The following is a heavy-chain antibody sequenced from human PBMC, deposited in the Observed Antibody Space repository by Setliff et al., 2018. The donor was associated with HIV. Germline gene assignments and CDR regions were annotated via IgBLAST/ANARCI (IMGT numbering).Heavy chain of an antibody. Sequence: PGGSLRLSCAASGFTFSSYEMNWVRQAPGKGLEWVANIKQDGSKKNYVESVKGRFTISRDNAKNSLYLQMNSLRAEDMALYYCAKDTTTRYSSGVGAFDIWGQGTMVTV. CDR2: IKQDGSKK. CDR1: GFTFSSYE. CDR3: AKDTTTRYSSGVGAFDI. J-gene: IGHJ3*02. D-gene: IGHD6-19*01. V-gene: IGHV3-7*03.